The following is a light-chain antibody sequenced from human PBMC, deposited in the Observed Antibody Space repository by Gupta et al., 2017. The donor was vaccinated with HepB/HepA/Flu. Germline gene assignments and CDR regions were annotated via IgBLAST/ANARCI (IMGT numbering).Light chain of an antibody. CDR3: PAWDRSTVV. Sequence: SYELPQPPSVSVSPGQTASITCSGAKLGNKYACWYQQKPGQSPVLLLYQDKKRPSGIPERFSVSNSESTAPPTIRGTQAMDEADYFCPAWDRSTVVFGGGTKLTVL. J-gene: IGLJ2*01. CDR1: KLGNKY. CDR2: QDK. V-gene: IGLV3-1*01.